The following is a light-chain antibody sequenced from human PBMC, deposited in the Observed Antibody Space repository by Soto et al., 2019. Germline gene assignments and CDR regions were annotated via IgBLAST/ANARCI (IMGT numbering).Light chain of an antibody. V-gene: IGLV2-14*01. CDR1: SSDVGAYNF. J-gene: IGLJ2*01. CDR2: EVS. CDR3: SSQTGSATMV. Sequence: QSALTQPASVSGSPGQSITISCTGTSSDVGAYNFVSWYQQFPGKAPKLMIYEVSNRPSGVSDRFSGSKSGNTASLIISGLQAEDEAAYYCSSQTGSATMVFGGGTKLTVL.